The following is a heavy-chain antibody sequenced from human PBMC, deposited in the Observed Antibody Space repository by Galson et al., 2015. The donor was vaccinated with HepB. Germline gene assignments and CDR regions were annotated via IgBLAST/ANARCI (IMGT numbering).Heavy chain of an antibody. Sequence: TLSLTCTVSGGSISSGGYYWSWIRQHPGKGLEWIGYIYYSGSTYYNPSLKSRVTISVDTSKNQFSLKLSSVTAADTAVYYCARTEEEWLRQYYFDYWGQGTLVTVSS. V-gene: IGHV4-31*03. CDR2: IYYSGST. CDR1: GGSISSGGYY. D-gene: IGHD5-12*01. CDR3: ARTEEEWLRQYYFDY. J-gene: IGHJ4*02.